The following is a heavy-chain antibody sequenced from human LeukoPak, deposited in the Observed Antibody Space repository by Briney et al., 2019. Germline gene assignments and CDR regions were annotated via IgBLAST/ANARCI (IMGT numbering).Heavy chain of an antibody. CDR3: ARIPYTFYRDWFDP. V-gene: IGHV3-48*03. CDR1: GFTFSSYE. Sequence: GGSLRLSCAASGFTFSSYEMNWVRQAPGKGLERVSYISGSGNTIYYADSVKGRFTISRDNAKNSLYLQMNSLRAEDTALYYCARIPYTFYRDWFDPWGQGTLVTVSS. CDR2: ISGSGNTI. J-gene: IGHJ5*02. D-gene: IGHD3-16*01.